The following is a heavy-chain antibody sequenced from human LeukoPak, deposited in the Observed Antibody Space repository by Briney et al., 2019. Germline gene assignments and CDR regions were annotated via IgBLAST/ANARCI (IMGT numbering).Heavy chain of an antibody. CDR1: GFTFSSYS. D-gene: IGHD3-10*01. V-gene: IGHV3-48*01. CDR3: ARTPGLRGVTPIDY. CDR2: ISGSSSTI. J-gene: IGHJ4*02. Sequence: PGGSLRLSCAASGFTFSSYSMNWVRQAPGKGLEWASYISGSSSTIYYADSVKGRFTISRDNARNSLYLQMNSLRAEDTAVYYCARTPGLRGVTPIDYWGQGTLVTVSS.